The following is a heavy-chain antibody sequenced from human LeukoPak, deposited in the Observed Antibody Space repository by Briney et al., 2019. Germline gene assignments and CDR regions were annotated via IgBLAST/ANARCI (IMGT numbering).Heavy chain of an antibody. D-gene: IGHD5/OR15-5a*01. CDR3: ARDSVRAAFDI. CDR1: GFTFSSYA. V-gene: IGHV3-30-3*01. CDR2: ISYDGSNK. Sequence: GGSLRLSCAASGFTFSSYAMHWVRQAPGKGLEWVAVISYDGSNKYYADSVKGRFTISRDNPKNTLYLQMNSLRAEDTAVYYCARDSVRAAFDIWGQGTMVTVSS. J-gene: IGHJ3*02.